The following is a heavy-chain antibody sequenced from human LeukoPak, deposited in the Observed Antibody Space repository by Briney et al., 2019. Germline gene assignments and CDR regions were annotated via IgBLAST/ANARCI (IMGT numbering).Heavy chain of an antibody. CDR1: GYTFTSYG. D-gene: IGHD2-15*01. J-gene: IGHJ4*02. CDR3: ARTYCSGGSCYSSDY. CDR2: ISPYNGNT. Sequence: APVKVSCKASGYTFTSYGISWVRQAPGQRLEWMGWISPYNGNTNYAQKLQGRVTVTTDTSTSTAYMELRSLRSDDTAVYYCARTYCSGGSCYSSDYWGQGTLVTVSS. V-gene: IGHV1-18*01.